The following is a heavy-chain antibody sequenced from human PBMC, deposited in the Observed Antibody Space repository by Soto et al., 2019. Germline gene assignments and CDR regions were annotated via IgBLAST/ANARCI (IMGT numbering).Heavy chain of an antibody. Sequence: HVQLVQSRAEVKKPGASVNVSCKASGYTFTDYYIYWLRQAPGHGLEWMGWINPNSGATNYAHNFQGRVTMTRDTSIRAAYMELSRLSSDDTAVYYCAKDQGGYMVSGMDVWGQGTTVIVSS. CDR1: GYTFTDYY. D-gene: IGHD2-2*02. J-gene: IGHJ6*02. CDR2: INPNSGAT. CDR3: AKDQGGYMVSGMDV. V-gene: IGHV1-2*02.